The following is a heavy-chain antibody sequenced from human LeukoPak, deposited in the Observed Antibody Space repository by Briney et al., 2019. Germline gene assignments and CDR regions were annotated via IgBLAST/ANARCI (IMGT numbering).Heavy chain of an antibody. Sequence: ASVKVSCKASGGTFSSYAISWVRQAPGQGLEWMGRIIPILGIANYAQKFQGRVTITADKSTSTAYMELSSLRSEDTAVYYCARAGYYDILTGHVTFDYWGQGTLVTVSS. J-gene: IGHJ4*02. V-gene: IGHV1-69*04. CDR3: ARAGYYDILTGHVTFDY. CDR2: IIPILGIA. D-gene: IGHD3-9*01. CDR1: GGTFSSYA.